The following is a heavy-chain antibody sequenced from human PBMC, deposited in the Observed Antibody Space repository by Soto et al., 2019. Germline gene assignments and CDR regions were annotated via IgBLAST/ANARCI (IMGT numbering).Heavy chain of an antibody. J-gene: IGHJ4*02. V-gene: IGHV3-23*01. Sequence: PGGSLRLSCAASGFTFSSYAMCWVRQAPGKGLEWVSVLGGTGGRAYYADSVKGRFTVSRDNSRNTLFLQMNSLRVEDTAIYYSAQADRPYYEILNGPDYWGQGTLVTVSS. CDR1: GFTFSSYA. D-gene: IGHD3-9*01. CDR2: LGGTGGRA. CDR3: AQADRPYYEILNGPDY.